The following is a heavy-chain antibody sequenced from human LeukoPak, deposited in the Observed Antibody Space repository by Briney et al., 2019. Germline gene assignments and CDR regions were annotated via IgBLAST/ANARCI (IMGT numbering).Heavy chain of an antibody. J-gene: IGHJ6*04. CDR2: ISWDGGST. Sequence: GGSLRLSCAASGFTFDDYAMHWFRQAPGKGLEWVSLISWDGGSTYYADSVKGRFTISRDNSKNSLYLQMNSLRAEDTALYYCAKGRVYYYYGMDVWGKGTTVTVSS. CDR3: AKGRVYYYYGMDV. V-gene: IGHV3-43D*04. CDR1: GFTFDDYA.